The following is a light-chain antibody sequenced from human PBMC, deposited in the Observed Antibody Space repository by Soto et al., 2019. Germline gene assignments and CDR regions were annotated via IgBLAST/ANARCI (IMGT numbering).Light chain of an antibody. J-gene: IGKJ2*01. Sequence: EGVLTQSPGTLSLSPGERATLSCRASQSVTNNYFAWYQQRPGQAPRLLIFGSSDRATGIKDRFSGSGSGPDFTLTISRLEPEAFAVYYCHQYGRSPPYTVGQGTKLQNK. CDR3: HQYGRSPPYT. CDR1: QSVTNNY. V-gene: IGKV3-20*01. CDR2: GSS.